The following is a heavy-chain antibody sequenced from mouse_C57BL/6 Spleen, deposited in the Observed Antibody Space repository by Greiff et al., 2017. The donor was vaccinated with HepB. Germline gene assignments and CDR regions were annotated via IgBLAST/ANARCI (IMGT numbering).Heavy chain of an antibody. CDR1: GYAFSSSW. Sequence: QVQLKASGPELVKPGASVKISCKASGYAFSSSWMNWVKQRPGKGLEWIGRIYPGDGDTNYNGKFKGKATLTADKSSSTAYMQLSSLTSEDSAVYFCARERDYGSSPWFAYWGQGTLVTVSA. V-gene: IGHV1-82*01. CDR3: ARERDYGSSPWFAY. J-gene: IGHJ3*01. D-gene: IGHD1-1*01. CDR2: IYPGDGDT.